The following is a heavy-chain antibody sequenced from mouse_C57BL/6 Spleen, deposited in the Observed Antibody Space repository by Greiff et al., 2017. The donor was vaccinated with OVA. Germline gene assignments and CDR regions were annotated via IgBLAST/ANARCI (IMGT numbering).Heavy chain of an antibody. CDR2: IYPRSGNT. Sequence: VHLVESGAELARPGASVKLSCKASGYTFTSYGISWVKQRTGQGLEWIGEIYPRSGNTYYNEKFKGKATLTADKSSSTAYMELRSLTSEDSAVYFCARRANYYGSSQGYFDVWGTGTTVTVSS. CDR3: ARRANYYGSSQGYFDV. V-gene: IGHV1-81*01. D-gene: IGHD1-1*01. CDR1: GYTFTSYG. J-gene: IGHJ1*03.